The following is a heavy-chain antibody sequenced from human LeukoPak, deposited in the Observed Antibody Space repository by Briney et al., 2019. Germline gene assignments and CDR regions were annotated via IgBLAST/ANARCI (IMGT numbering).Heavy chain of an antibody. D-gene: IGHD4-17*01. CDR2: FDPEDGET. J-gene: IGHJ4*02. CDR1: GYTLTELS. Sequence: ASVKGSCKVSGYTLTELSMHWVRQAPGKGLEWMGGFDPEDGETIYAQKFQGRVTMTEDTSTDTAYMELSSLRSEDTAVYYCATYDYGDNRAFDYWGQGTLVTVSS. V-gene: IGHV1-24*01. CDR3: ATYDYGDNRAFDY.